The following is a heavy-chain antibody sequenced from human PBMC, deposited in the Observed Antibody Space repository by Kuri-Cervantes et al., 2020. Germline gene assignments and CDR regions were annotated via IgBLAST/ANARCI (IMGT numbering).Heavy chain of an antibody. J-gene: IGHJ5*02. CDR1: GYTFTGYY. V-gene: IGHV1-2*02. CDR2: INPNSGGT. D-gene: IGHD1-26*01. Sequence: ASVKVSCKASGYTFTGYYMHWVRQAPGQGLEWMGWINPNSGGTNYAQKFQERVTITRGMSTSTAYMELSSLRSEDTAVYYCAADSGSYRGWFDPWGQGTLVTVSS. CDR3: AADSGSYRGWFDP.